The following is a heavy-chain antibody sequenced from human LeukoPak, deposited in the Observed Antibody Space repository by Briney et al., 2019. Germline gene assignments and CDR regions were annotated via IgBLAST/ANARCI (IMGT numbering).Heavy chain of an antibody. CDR2: IGNDGSNK. CDR3: ARLYSSGWYGYYYYGMDV. D-gene: IGHD6-19*01. CDR1: GFTFSSYG. V-gene: IGHV3-33*01. Sequence: GRSLRLSCAASGFTFSSYGMHWARQAPGKGLEWVAVIGNDGSNKYYADSVKGRFTISRDNSKNTLYLQMNSLRAEDTAVYYCARLYSSGWYGYYYYGMDVWGQGTTVTVSS. J-gene: IGHJ6*02.